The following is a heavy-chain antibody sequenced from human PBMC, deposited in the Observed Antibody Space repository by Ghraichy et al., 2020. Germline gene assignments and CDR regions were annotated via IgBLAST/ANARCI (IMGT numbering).Heavy chain of an antibody. D-gene: IGHD3-22*01. Sequence: SPTLSLTCAVYGGSFSGYYWSWIRQPPGKGLEWIGEINHSGSTNYNPSLKSRVTISVDTSKNQFSLKLSSVTAADTAVYYCATEYYYDSSGYYKRRRSGYYWGQGTLVTVSS. J-gene: IGHJ4*02. CDR1: GGSFSGYY. CDR3: ATEYYYDSSGYYKRRRSGYY. V-gene: IGHV4-34*01. CDR2: INHSGST.